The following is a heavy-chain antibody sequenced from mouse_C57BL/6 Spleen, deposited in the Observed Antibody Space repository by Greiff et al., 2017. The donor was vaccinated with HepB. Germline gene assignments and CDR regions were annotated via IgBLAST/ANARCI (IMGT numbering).Heavy chain of an antibody. CDR3: TTSYYSNYVWFAY. Sequence: VQLQQSGAELVRPGASVKLSCTASGFNIKDYYMHWVKQRPEQGLEWIGRIDPEDGDTEYAPKFQGKATMTADTSSNTAYLQLSSLTSEDTAVYDCTTSYYSNYVWFAYWGQGTLVTVSA. D-gene: IGHD2-5*01. J-gene: IGHJ3*01. CDR1: GFNIKDYY. V-gene: IGHV14-1*01. CDR2: IDPEDGDT.